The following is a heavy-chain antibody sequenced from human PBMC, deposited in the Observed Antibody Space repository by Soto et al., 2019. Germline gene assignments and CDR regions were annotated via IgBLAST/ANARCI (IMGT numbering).Heavy chain of an antibody. J-gene: IGHJ4*02. V-gene: IGHV3-15*01. CDR1: GFTFSNMW. CDR3: TTGPY. CDR2: IKDKTDGGTT. Sequence: PGGSLRLSCTASGFTFSNMWMSWVRQAPGKGLEWVGRIKDKTDGGTTDYAAPVKGRFAISRDDSKSRLYLQMNSLKTDDTAVYYCTTGPYWGQGTRVTVSS.